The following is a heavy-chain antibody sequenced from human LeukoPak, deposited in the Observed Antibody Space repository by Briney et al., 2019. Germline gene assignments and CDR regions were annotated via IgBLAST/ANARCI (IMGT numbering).Heavy chain of an antibody. Sequence: ASVKVPCKASGYTFTGYYMHWVRQAPGQGLEWMGWINPNSGGTNYAQKFQGRVTMTRDTSISTAYMELRSLRSDDTAVYYCARGDYGSGSYSWGQGTLVTVSS. J-gene: IGHJ4*02. CDR2: INPNSGGT. D-gene: IGHD3-10*01. V-gene: IGHV1-2*02. CDR3: ARGDYGSGSYS. CDR1: GYTFTGYY.